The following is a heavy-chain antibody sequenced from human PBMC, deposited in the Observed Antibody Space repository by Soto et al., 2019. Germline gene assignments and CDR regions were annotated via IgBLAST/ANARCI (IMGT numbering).Heavy chain of an antibody. CDR1: GGSISSYY. J-gene: IGHJ6*02. V-gene: IGHV4-59*01. Sequence: QVQLQESGPGLVKPSETLSLTCTVSGGSISSYYWSWIRQPPGKGLEWIGYIYYSGSTNYNPSLKRRVTISVDTSKNQFSLKLSSVTAADTAVYYCARDKGYYGSGSYYPDVWGQGTTVTVSS. CDR2: IYYSGST. D-gene: IGHD3-10*01. CDR3: ARDKGYYGSGSYYPDV.